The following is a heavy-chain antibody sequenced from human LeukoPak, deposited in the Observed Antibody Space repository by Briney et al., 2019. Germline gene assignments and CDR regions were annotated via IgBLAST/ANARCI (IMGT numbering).Heavy chain of an antibody. D-gene: IGHD3-16*01. CDR2: ISSSSSSI. CDR3: ARENYADLFDY. Sequence: PGGSLRLSCAASGFTFKNYNMHWVRQAPGKGLECISYISSSSSSIYSADSVQGRFTVSRDNAKNSLFLQMNSLRAEDTAVYYCARENYADLFDYWGQGDPFSVSS. J-gene: IGHJ4*02. V-gene: IGHV3-48*01. CDR1: GFTFKNYN.